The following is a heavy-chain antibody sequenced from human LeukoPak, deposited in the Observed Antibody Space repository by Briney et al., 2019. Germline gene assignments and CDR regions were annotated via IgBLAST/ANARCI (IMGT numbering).Heavy chain of an antibody. J-gene: IGHJ4*02. D-gene: IGHD6-13*01. V-gene: IGHV3-7*01. CDR2: IKQDGSEK. CDR1: GFTLISYW. CDR3: ASEFAAAGDYFDY. Sequence: PGGPLRLSCAPLGFTLISYWMSGARQPPGKGREGVANIKQDGSEKYYVDSVKGRFTISRDNAKNSLYLQMNSLRAEDTAVYYCASEFAAAGDYFDYWGQGTLVTVSS.